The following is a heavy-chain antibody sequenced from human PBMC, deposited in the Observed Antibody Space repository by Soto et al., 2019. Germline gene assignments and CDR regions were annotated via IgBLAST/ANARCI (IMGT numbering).Heavy chain of an antibody. CDR3: ARLSVVVVAATQYGDWFDP. CDR2: IYPGDSDT. J-gene: IGHJ5*02. V-gene: IGHV5-51*01. Sequence: GGSLKISCKGSGDNFSSYWFWWGRQMAGKSLEWMGIIYPGDSDTRYSPSFQGQVTISADKSISTAYLQWSSLKASDTAMYYCARLSVVVVAATQYGDWFDPWGQGTLVKVSS. CDR1: GDNFSSYW. D-gene: IGHD2-15*01.